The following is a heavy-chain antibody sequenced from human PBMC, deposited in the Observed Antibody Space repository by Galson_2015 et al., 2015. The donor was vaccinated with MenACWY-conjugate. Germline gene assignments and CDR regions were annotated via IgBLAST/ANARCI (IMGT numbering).Heavy chain of an antibody. CDR1: GDSVSTHSAA. Sequence: CAISGDSVSTHSAAWNWIRQSPSRGLEGLGRTYYKSKWYTDYAASVRGRTTIIPDTSKNLISLQLSSLTPEATSIYNCAREAMFSINSYAIDSWGPGTLVTVSS. V-gene: IGHV6-1*01. CDR2: TYYKSKWYT. J-gene: IGHJ4*02. CDR3: AREAMFSINSYAIDS. D-gene: IGHD3-10*02.